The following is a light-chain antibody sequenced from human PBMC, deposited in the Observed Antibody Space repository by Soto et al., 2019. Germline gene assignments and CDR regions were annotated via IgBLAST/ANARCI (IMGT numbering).Light chain of an antibody. Sequence: EIVLTQSPGTLSLSPGERATLSCRASQSVSSTYLAWYQQKPGQAPRLLIYGASNRATGTPDRFSGSGSGTDFTLTDNRREPEDFAVYSCQQYGSSRFIFGPGTKVEIK. V-gene: IGKV3-20*01. CDR2: GAS. CDR1: QSVSSTY. J-gene: IGKJ3*01. CDR3: QQYGSSRFI.